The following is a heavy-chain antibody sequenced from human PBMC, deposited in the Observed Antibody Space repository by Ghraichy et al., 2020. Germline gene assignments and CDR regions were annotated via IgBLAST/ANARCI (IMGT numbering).Heavy chain of an antibody. CDR3: ARAPIVVVTVDGAPNAFDI. D-gene: IGHD2-21*02. V-gene: IGHV1-69*13. CDR2: IIPIFGTA. J-gene: IGHJ3*02. Sequence: SVKVSCKASGGTFSSYAISWVRLAPGQGLEWMGGIIPIFGTANYAQKFQGRVTITADESTSTAYMELSSLRSEDTAVYYCARAPIVVVTVDGAPNAFDIWGQGTMVTVSS. CDR1: GGTFSSYA.